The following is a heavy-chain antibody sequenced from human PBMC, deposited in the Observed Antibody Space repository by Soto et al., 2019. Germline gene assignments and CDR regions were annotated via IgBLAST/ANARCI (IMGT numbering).Heavy chain of an antibody. Sequence: HPVGSLRLSCAASGFTFSNSWMHWVRQAPGKGLVWVSYINSDGSTTTYADSVKGRFTISRDNAKNTVYLQITSLTAEDTAVYYCARDRSYTTDYWGQGTLVTVSS. CDR2: INSDGSTT. D-gene: IGHD1-26*01. CDR1: GFTFSNSW. V-gene: IGHV3-74*01. J-gene: IGHJ4*02. CDR3: ARDRSYTTDY.